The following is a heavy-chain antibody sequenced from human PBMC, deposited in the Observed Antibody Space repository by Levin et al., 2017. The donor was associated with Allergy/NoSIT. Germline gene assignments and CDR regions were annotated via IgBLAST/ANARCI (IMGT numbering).Heavy chain of an antibody. J-gene: IGHJ4*02. CDR1: GFTFDNHA. V-gene: IGHV3-9*01. Sequence: SLKISCVASGFTFDNHAMHWVRQPPGKGLEWVSGTSWNSDSIAYTDSVKGRFTISRDNAKNSLYLQMNSLRAEDTALYYCAKDMASSAGDAFDYWGQGTLVTVSS. D-gene: IGHD3-10*01. CDR3: AKDMASSAGDAFDY. CDR2: TSWNSDSI.